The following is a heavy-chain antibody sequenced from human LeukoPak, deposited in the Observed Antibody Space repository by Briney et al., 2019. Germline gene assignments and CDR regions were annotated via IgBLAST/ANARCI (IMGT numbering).Heavy chain of an antibody. Sequence: PGGSLRLSCAASGFTFSSHWMHWVRQAPGKGLVWVSRISSDGTNTNYADSVKGRFTISRDNAKNTLYLQMNSLRVEDTAVYYCTRGPPDGSGNYYPGDFWGRGTLVTVSS. CDR3: TRGPPDGSGNYYPGDF. CDR1: GFTFSSHW. J-gene: IGHJ4*02. D-gene: IGHD3-10*01. CDR2: ISSDGTNT. V-gene: IGHV3-74*01.